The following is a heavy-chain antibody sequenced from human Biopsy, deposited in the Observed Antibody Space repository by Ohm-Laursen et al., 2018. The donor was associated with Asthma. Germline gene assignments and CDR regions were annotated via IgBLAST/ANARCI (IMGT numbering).Heavy chain of an antibody. CDR1: GGTFNTYV. Sequence: SVKVSCKSLGGTFNTYVIGWVRQAPGQGLEWMGGINSLFGTPTYPQKFQDRVTITADDSTSTVYMELSSLRSEDTAVYYCARKAGSCISRTCYSLDFWGQGTLVTVSS. CDR3: ARKAGSCISRTCYSLDF. J-gene: IGHJ4*02. D-gene: IGHD2-2*01. CDR2: INSLFGTP. V-gene: IGHV1-69*13.